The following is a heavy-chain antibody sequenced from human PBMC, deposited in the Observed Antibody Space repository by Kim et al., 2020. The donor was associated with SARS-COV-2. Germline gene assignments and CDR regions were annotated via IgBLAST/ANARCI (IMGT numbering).Heavy chain of an antibody. D-gene: IGHD4-17*01. V-gene: IGHV3-33*01. CDR3: AREPPTVTKGMDV. Sequence: GGSLRLSCAASGFTFSSYGMHWVRQAPGKGLEWVAVIWYDGSNKYYADSVKGRFTISRDNSKNTLYLQMNSLRAEDTAVYYCAREPPTVTKGMDVWGQGTTVTVSS. CDR1: GFTFSSYG. CDR2: IWYDGSNK. J-gene: IGHJ6*02.